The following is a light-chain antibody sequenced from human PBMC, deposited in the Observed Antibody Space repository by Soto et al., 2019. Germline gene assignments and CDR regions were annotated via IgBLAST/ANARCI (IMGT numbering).Light chain of an antibody. Sequence: DIQMTQSPSTLSASVGDRVTITCRASQRISSWLAWYQQKPGKAPKVLIYDASSLESGVPSRFSGSGSGTEFSLTISSLQPDDFATYYFQQYNSYSSFTFGQGTKLEIK. J-gene: IGKJ2*01. CDR2: DAS. V-gene: IGKV1-5*01. CDR1: QRISSW. CDR3: QQYNSYSSFT.